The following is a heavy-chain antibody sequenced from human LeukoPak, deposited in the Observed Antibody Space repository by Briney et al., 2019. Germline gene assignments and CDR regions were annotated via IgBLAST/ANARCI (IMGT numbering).Heavy chain of an antibody. CDR3: ARLRTLWGAAAGTVGSWFDP. J-gene: IGHJ5*02. Sequence: NASETLSRTCTVSGGTISSYYWSWIRPPPGKGLVWMGYTYYSGSTNYNPSLKSRVTISVDTSKNQFSLKLSSVTAADTVVYYCARLRTLWGAAAGTVGSWFDPGGEGTLVTVSS. V-gene: IGHV4-59*08. D-gene: IGHD6-13*01. CDR2: TYYSGST. CDR1: GGTISSYY.